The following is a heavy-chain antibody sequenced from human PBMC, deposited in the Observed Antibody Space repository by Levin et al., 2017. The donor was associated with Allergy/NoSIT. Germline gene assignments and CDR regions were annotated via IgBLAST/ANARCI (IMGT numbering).Heavy chain of an antibody. Sequence: PGGSLRLSFSSSFFPFLLSPLPFFLPSPLKGLAWVSSISSTSRDIFYADSVKGRFTISRDNAKNSLYLQMNSLRAEDTAMYYCASYYSTTWYGGFWGQGTLVTVSS. CDR1: FFPFLLSP. D-gene: IGHD6-13*01. V-gene: IGHV3-21*01. CDR3: ASYYSTTWYGGF. J-gene: IGHJ4*02. CDR2: ISSTSRDI.